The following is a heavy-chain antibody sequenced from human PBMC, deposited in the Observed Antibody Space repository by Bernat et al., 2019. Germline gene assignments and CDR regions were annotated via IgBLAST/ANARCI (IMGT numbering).Heavy chain of an antibody. V-gene: IGHV3-7*04. CDR2: INQEGGEK. Sequence: EVQLVESGGGLVQPGGSLRLSCSASGFTFSMYWMSWVRQAPGKGLEWVGNINQEGGEKYNVDSVIVRVTISRDNAKNSLYLQMSSLRVEETAVYYCAGSPGTDTMDYWGQGTLVTVSS. J-gene: IGHJ4*02. CDR1: GFTFSMYW. CDR3: AGSPGTDTMDY. D-gene: IGHD1-7*01.